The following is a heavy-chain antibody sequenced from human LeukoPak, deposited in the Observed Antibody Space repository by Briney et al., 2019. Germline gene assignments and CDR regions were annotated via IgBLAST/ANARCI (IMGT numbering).Heavy chain of an antibody. J-gene: IGHJ4*02. Sequence: GGSLRLSCAASGFTFSSYAMSWVRQAPGKGLEWVSAISGSGGSTYYADSVKGRFTISRDNSKNTLYLQMNSLRAEDTAVYYCARYRRGYYYFDYWGQGTLVTVSS. V-gene: IGHV3-23*01. CDR2: ISGSGGST. CDR1: GFTFSSYA. CDR3: ARYRRGYYYFDY. D-gene: IGHD3-22*01.